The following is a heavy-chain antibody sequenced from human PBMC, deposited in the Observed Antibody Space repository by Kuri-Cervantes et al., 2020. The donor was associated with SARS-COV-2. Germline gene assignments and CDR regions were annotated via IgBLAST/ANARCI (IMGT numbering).Heavy chain of an antibody. Sequence: SGPTLVKPTQTLTLTCTFSGFSLSTSGMCVSWIRQPPGKALEWLARIDWDDDKYYSTSLKTRLTISKDTSKNQVVLTMTNMDPVDTATYYCARSTNPSSSGNWFDPWGQGILVTVSS. J-gene: IGHJ5*02. CDR3: ARSTNPSSSGNWFDP. CDR1: GFSLSTSGMC. CDR2: IDWDDDK. V-gene: IGHV2-70*11. D-gene: IGHD6-6*01.